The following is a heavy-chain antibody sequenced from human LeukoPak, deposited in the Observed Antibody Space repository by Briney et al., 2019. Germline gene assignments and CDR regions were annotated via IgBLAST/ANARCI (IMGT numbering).Heavy chain of an antibody. J-gene: IGHJ3*02. V-gene: IGHV3-74*01. D-gene: IGHD1-26*01. Sequence: PGGSLRLSCAASGFTFISYWMHWVRQSPGKGLVWVSRVDGDGSSTSYTDSVKDRFTISRDNAKNTVYLQMSSLRAEDSAVYYCARGGRKWDDAFDIWGQGPLVSVSS. CDR2: VDGDGSST. CDR3: ARGGRKWDDAFDI. CDR1: GFTFISYW.